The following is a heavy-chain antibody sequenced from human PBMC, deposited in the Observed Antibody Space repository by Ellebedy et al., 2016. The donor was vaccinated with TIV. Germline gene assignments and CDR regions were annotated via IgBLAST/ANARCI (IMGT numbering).Heavy chain of an antibody. D-gene: IGHD3-9*01. CDR3: ARDDWGPAGP. J-gene: IGHJ5*02. CDR2: IKEDGSLK. CDR1: GFTFSSNW. V-gene: IGHV3-7*03. Sequence: GESLKISCAASGFTFSSNWMSWVRQAPGKGLELVAKIKEDGSLKYYVDSVEGRFHISRENAKNSLYLQMNSRRAKDRAVYYCARDDWGPAGPWGQGTLVTVSS.